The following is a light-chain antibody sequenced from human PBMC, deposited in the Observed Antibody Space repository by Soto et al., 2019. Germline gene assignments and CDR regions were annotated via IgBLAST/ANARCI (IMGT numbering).Light chain of an antibody. CDR3: QQYGSSPQT. CDR2: GAS. CDR1: QSVSSSN. J-gene: IGKJ1*01. V-gene: IGKV3-20*01. Sequence: EIVLTQSPGTLSLSPGERATLSCRASQSVSSSNLAWYQLKPGQAPRLLIYGASSRATGIPDRFSGSGSGTDFTLTISRLEPDDFAVYYCQQYGSSPQTFGQGTKVDIK.